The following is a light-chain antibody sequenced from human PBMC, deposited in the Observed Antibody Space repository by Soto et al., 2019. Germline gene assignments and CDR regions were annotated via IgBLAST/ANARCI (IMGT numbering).Light chain of an antibody. V-gene: IGKV1-5*01. Sequence: DIQMTQSPSTLSASVGDRVTIACRASQSISSWLAWYQQKPGKAPKLLIYDASSFESGVPSRFRGSRSGTEFTLSISSLQPDDFATYCCQQYNSYPYTVGQGTKLEIK. CDR2: DAS. CDR1: QSISSW. CDR3: QQYNSYPYT. J-gene: IGKJ2*01.